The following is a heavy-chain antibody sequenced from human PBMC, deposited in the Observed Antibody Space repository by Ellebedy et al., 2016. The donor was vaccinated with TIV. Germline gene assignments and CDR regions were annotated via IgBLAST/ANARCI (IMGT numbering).Heavy chain of an antibody. Sequence: ASVKVSCKASGGTFSSYAISWVRQAPGQGLEWMGGIIPILGIANYAQKFQGRVTITADKSTSTAYMELSSLRSEDTAVYYCAKSTVVKGPYDYWGQGTLVTVSS. CDR3: AKSTVVKGPYDY. J-gene: IGHJ4*02. V-gene: IGHV1-69*10. CDR2: IIPILGIA. CDR1: GGTFSSYA. D-gene: IGHD4-23*01.